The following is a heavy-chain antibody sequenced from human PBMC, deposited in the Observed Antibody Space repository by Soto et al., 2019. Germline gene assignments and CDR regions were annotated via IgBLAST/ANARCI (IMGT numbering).Heavy chain of an antibody. V-gene: IGHV4-38-2*01. Sequence: SETLSLTCVVSNFSISSGYYWGWIRQSPGKGLEWIAKIYRSGTTYYNPSLKSRVTISVDTSKNQFSLKLSSVTAADTAVYYCARGSPDYVWGSYRQNWFDPWGQGTLVTVSS. D-gene: IGHD3-16*02. CDR1: NFSISSGYY. CDR3: ARGSPDYVWGSYRQNWFDP. CDR2: IYRSGTT. J-gene: IGHJ5*02.